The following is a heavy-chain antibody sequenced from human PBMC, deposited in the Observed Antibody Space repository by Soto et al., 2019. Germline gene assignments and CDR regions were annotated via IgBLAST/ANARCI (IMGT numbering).Heavy chain of an antibody. V-gene: IGHV3-23*01. Sequence: EVQLLESGGGLVQPGGSLRLSCAASGFAFSSYAMSWVRQAPGKGLEWVSAISGSGGSTYYADSVKGRFTISRDNSKNTLYLQMNSLRAEDTAVYYCARARGIAVAESGYWGQGTLVTVSS. J-gene: IGHJ4*02. CDR1: GFAFSSYA. D-gene: IGHD6-19*01. CDR3: ARARGIAVAESGY. CDR2: ISGSGGST.